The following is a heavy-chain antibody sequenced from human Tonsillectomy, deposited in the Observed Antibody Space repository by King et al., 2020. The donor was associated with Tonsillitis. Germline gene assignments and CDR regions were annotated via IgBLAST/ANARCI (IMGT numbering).Heavy chain of an antibody. V-gene: IGHV4-4*02. D-gene: IGHD3/OR15-3a*01. CDR3: ARAPGFGTTKFDY. CDR2: IFHTGST. J-gene: IGHJ4*02. Sequence: QLQESGPGLVKPSGTLSLTCAVSGDSISSCNSWAWVRQPPGKELEWIGEIFHTGSTNYNPSLGSRVTMSLDKSKNQFSLRLNSVTAADTAVYYRARAPGFGTTKFDYWGQGTLVTVSS. CDR1: GDSISSCNS.